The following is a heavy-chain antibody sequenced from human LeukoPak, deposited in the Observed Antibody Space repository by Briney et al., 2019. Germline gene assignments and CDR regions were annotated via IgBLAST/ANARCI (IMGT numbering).Heavy chain of an antibody. Sequence: ASVKVSCKASGYTFTGYYMHWVRQASGQGLEWRGWINPNSGGTNYAQKFQGRVTMTRDTSITTAYMELTSLRSDDTAVYYCARDLFYSISGTYYNVGRVFNYWGQGTLVTVSS. J-gene: IGHJ4*02. CDR2: INPNSGGT. D-gene: IGHD3-10*01. V-gene: IGHV1-2*02. CDR1: GYTFTGYY. CDR3: ARDLFYSISGTYYNVGRVFNY.